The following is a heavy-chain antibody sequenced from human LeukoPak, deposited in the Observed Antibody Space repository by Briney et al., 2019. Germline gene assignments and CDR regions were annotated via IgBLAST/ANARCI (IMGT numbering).Heavy chain of an antibody. CDR2: ISNSGST. Sequence: SETLSLTCTVSGGAITSHYWTWIRQSPVKGLEWIGDISNSGSTSYNPSLKSRVTVSIDTSKNQFSLKLTSVTAADSAVYYCARATSIYGSGSYPFDYWGQGTLVTVSS. D-gene: IGHD3-10*01. CDR1: GGAITSHY. CDR3: ARATSIYGSGSYPFDY. V-gene: IGHV4-59*08. J-gene: IGHJ4*02.